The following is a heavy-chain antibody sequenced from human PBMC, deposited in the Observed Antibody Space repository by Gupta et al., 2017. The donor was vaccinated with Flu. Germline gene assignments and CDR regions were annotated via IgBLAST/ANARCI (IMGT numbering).Heavy chain of an antibody. Sequence: QVQLVQSGAEVKKPGASVKVSCKASGYIFTAYALHWIRQAPGQRLEWMGWINTGDGNTKFSQKFQGRVSITRDTSASTAYMELSSLKSEDTAVYYCARVGSCSSSSCTAGFNYWGQGALVTVSS. CDR1: GYIFTAYA. CDR2: INTGDGNT. J-gene: IGHJ4*02. CDR3: ARVGSCSSSSCTAGFNY. V-gene: IGHV1-3*04. D-gene: IGHD2-2*01.